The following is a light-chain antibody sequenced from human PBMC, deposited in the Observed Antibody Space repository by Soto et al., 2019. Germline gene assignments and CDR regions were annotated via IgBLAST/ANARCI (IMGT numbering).Light chain of an antibody. V-gene: IGLV2-8*01. Sequence: QSALTQPPSASGSPGQSVTISCTGTSSDVGGYNYVSWYQQHPGKAPKLMIYEVSKRPSGVPDRFSGSKSGNTASLTVSGLQAEDEADYYCSSYAGSNNYVLGTGTK. CDR1: SSDVGGYNY. CDR2: EVS. J-gene: IGLJ1*01. CDR3: SSYAGSNNYV.